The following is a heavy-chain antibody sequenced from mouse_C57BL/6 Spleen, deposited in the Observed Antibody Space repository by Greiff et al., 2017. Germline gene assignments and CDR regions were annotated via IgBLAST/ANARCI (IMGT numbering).Heavy chain of an antibody. J-gene: IGHJ4*01. CDR3: ARGGNYYAMDY. D-gene: IGHD2-1*01. Sequence: VQLQQPGAELVKPGASVKLSCKASGYTFTSYWMHWVKQRPGQGLEWIGMIHPNSGSTTYHEKFKSKATLTVDKSSSTAYMQLSSLTSEDSAVYYCARGGNYYAMDYWGQGTSVTVSS. V-gene: IGHV1-64*01. CDR2: IHPNSGST. CDR1: GYTFTSYW.